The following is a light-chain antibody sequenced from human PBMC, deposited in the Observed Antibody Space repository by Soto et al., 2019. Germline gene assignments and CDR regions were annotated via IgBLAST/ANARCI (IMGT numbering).Light chain of an antibody. J-gene: IGLJ1*01. CDR1: SSDVGSYNL. V-gene: IGLV2-23*02. CDR3: CSYAGSSTVV. Sequence: QSALTQPASVSGSPGQSITISCTGTSSDVGSYNLVSWYQQHPGKAPKLMIYEVSKRPSGVSNRFSGYKSGNTASLTISGLQAEDEADYYCCSYAGSSTVVFGTGTKVTVL. CDR2: EVS.